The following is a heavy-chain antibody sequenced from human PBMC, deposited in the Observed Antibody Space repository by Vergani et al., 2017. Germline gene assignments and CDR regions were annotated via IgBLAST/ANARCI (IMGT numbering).Heavy chain of an antibody. V-gene: IGHV4-30-4*01. J-gene: IGHJ4*02. CDR2: IYHSGST. CDR1: GDSISSGDYY. Sequence: QVQLQESGPGLVKPSQTLSLTCTVSGDSISSGDYYWSWIRQSPGKGLEWIGYIYHSGSTYYNPSLKSRVTISVDTSKNQFPLRLSSVTAADTAVYYCARVSAAAGTLFDYWGQGTLVTVSS. D-gene: IGHD6-13*01. CDR3: ARVSAAAGTLFDY.